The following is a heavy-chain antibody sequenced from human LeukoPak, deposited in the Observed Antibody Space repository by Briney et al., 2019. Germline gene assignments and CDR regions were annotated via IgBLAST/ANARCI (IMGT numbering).Heavy chain of an antibody. V-gene: IGHV1-69*06. CDR3: ARMYSSSPYYFDY. Sequence: SVKVSCKASGGTFSSYAISWVRQAPGQGLEWMGRIIPIFGTANYAQKFQGRVTITADKSTSTAYMELSSLRSEDTAVYYCARMYSSSPYYFDYWGQEPWSPSPQ. CDR2: IIPIFGTA. CDR1: GGTFSSYA. J-gene: IGHJ4*01. D-gene: IGHD6-6*01.